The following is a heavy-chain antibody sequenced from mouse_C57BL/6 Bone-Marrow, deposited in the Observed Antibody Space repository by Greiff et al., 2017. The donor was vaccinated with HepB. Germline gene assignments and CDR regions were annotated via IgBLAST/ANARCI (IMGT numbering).Heavy chain of an antibody. J-gene: IGHJ2*01. V-gene: IGHV14-4*01. Sequence: VQLKESGAELVRPGASVKLSCTASGFNIKDDYMHWVKQRPEQGLEWIGWIDPENGDTEYASKFQGKATITADTSSNTAYLQLSSLTSEDTAVYDCNTYDYYFDDWGKGTTLTVSS. CDR1: GFNIKDDY. CDR3: NTYDYYFDD. D-gene: IGHD2-4*01. CDR2: IDPENGDT.